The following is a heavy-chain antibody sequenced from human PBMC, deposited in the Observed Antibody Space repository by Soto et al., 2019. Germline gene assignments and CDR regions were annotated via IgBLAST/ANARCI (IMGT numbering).Heavy chain of an antibody. CDR3: ASRDPGTSVDY. D-gene: IGHD1-7*01. Sequence: SETLSLTCAVSGGSFTSNNWWTWVRQPPGQGLEWIGEIYRTGGTNYNPSLKSRVTISLDKSENQFSLKVTSLTAADTAVYYCASRDPGTSVDYWGQGTLVTVSS. CDR1: GGSFTSNNW. CDR2: IYRTGGT. V-gene: IGHV4-4*02. J-gene: IGHJ4*02.